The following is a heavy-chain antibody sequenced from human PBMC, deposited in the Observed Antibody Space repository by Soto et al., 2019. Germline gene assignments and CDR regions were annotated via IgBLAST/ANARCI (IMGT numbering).Heavy chain of an antibody. CDR3: ASEWRSPGYYYDYMDV. V-gene: IGHV4-31*03. CDR1: GGSISSGGYY. D-gene: IGHD2-8*02. CDR2: IYYSGST. J-gene: IGHJ6*03. Sequence: QVQLQESGPGLVKPSQTLSLTCTVSGGSISSGGYYWSWIRQHPGKGLEWIGYIYYSGSTYYNPSLKSRVTISVDTSKNQFSLKLSSVTAADTAVYYCASEWRSPGYYYDYMDVWGKGTTVTVSS.